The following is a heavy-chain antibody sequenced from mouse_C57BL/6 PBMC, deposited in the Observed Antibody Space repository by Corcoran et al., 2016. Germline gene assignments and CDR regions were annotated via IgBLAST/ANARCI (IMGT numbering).Heavy chain of an antibody. D-gene: IGHD4-1*01. Sequence: EVQLQQSGPELVKPGASVKISCKASGYTFTDYYMNWVKQSHGKSLEWIGDINPNNGGTSYNQKFKGKATLTVDKSSSTAYMELRSLTSEDSAGYYCARNFNWSAWFAYWGQGTLVTVSA. V-gene: IGHV1-26*01. CDR3: ARNFNWSAWFAY. CDR1: GYTFTDYY. J-gene: IGHJ3*01. CDR2: INPNNGGT.